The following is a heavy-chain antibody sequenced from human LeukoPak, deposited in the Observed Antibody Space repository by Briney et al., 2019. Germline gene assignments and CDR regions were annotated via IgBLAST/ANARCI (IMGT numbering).Heavy chain of an antibody. J-gene: IGHJ4*02. CDR1: GFTVSSNY. D-gene: IGHD3-9*01. CDR3: ARESHPLYDILTGSVFDY. CDR2: IYSGGST. V-gene: IGHV3-66*01. Sequence: PGGSLRLSCAASGFTVSSNYMSWVRQAPGKGLEWVSVIYSGGSTYYADSVKGRFTISRDNSKNTLYLQMNSLRAEDTAVYYCARESHPLYDILTGSVFDYWGQGTLVTVSS.